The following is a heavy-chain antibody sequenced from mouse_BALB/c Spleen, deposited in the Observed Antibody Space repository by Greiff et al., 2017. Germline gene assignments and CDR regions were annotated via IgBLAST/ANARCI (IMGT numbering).Heavy chain of an antibody. J-gene: IGHJ3*01. CDR3: ARKTSHYRYDGAWFAY. Sequence: QVQLKESGPGLVQPSQSLSITCTVSGFSLTSYGVHWVRQSPGKGLEWLGVIWSGGSTDYNAAFISRLSISKDNSKSQVFFKMNSLQANDTAIYYCARKTSHYRYDGAWFAYWGQGTLVTFSA. CDR1: GFSLTSYG. V-gene: IGHV2-2*02. D-gene: IGHD2-14*01. CDR2: IWSGGST.